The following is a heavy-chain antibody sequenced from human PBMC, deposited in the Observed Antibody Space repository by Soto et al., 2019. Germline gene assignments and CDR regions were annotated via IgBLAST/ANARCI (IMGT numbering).Heavy chain of an antibody. J-gene: IGHJ6*02. CDR3: ARAPRTSPSYYYGMDV. CDR1: GYTFTSYG. CDR2: ISAYNGNT. D-gene: IGHD2-2*01. Sequence: ASVKVSCKASGYTFTSYGISWVRQAPGQGLEWMGWISAYNGNTNYAQKLQGRVTMTTDTSTSTAYMELRSLRSDDTAVYYCARAPRTSPSYYYGMDVWGQGTTVTASS. V-gene: IGHV1-18*04.